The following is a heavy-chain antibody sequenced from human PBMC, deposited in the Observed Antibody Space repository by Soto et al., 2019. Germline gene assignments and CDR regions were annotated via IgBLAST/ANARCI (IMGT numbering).Heavy chain of an antibody. CDR2: ISSSSSYI. J-gene: IGHJ6*03. D-gene: IGHD6-13*01. V-gene: IGHV3-21*01. Sequence: GGSLRLSCAASGFTFSSYSMNWVRQAPGKGLEWVSSISSSSSYIYYADSVKGRFTISRDNAKNSLYLQMNSLRAEDTAVYYCARAGIAAAGSYYMDVWGKGTTVTVSS. CDR3: ARAGIAAAGSYYMDV. CDR1: GFTFSSYS.